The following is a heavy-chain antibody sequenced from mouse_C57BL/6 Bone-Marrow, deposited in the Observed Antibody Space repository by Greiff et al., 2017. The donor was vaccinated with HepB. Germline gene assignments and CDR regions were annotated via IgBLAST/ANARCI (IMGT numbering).Heavy chain of an antibody. CDR2: ISNLAYSI. D-gene: IGHD2-1*01. CDR1: GFTFSDYG. J-gene: IGHJ4*01. CDR3: ARGDYGKAMDY. Sequence: EVKLVESGGGLVQPGGSLKLSCAASGFTFSDYGMAWVRQAPRKGPEWVAFISNLAYSIYYADTVTGRFTISRENAKNTLYLEMSSLRSEDTAMYYCARGDYGKAMDYWGQGTSVTVSS. V-gene: IGHV5-15*01.